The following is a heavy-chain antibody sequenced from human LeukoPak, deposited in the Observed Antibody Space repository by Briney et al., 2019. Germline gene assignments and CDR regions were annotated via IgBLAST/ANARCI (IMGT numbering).Heavy chain of an antibody. V-gene: IGHV3-23*01. CDR2: ISGSGDST. Sequence: PGGSLRLSCAASGFTFTSYAMSWVRQAPGKGLEGVSAISGSGDSTYYADSVKGRFTISRDNSKNTLYLQMNSLRDEDTAVYYCARTPSRGATSYYYYGMDVWGQGTTVTVSS. CDR3: ARTPSRGATSYYYYGMDV. CDR1: GFTFTSYA. J-gene: IGHJ6*02. D-gene: IGHD1-26*01.